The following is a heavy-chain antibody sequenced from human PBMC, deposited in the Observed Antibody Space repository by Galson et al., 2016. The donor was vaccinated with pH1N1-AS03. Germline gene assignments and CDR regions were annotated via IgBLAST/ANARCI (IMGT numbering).Heavy chain of an antibody. CDR2: ISANNGDT. J-gene: IGHJ3*02. CDR1: DDTFNSHG. D-gene: IGHD1-1*01. CDR3: SRMEKRWGDAYDI. Sequence: SVKVSCKASDDTFNSHGISWVRQAPGQGLEWMGWISANNGDTNYAQKFQGRVTMTTDTSTSTTYMELRSLRTDDTAGYYCSRMEKRWGDAYDIWGQETMVTVSS. V-gene: IGHV1-18*01.